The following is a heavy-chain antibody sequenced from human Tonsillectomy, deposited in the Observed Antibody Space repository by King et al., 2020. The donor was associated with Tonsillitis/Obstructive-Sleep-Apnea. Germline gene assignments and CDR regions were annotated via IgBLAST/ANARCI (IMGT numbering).Heavy chain of an antibody. V-gene: IGHV4-59*01. CDR2: IYYTGST. D-gene: IGHD4-17*01. J-gene: IGHJ2*01. CDR1: GGSISSYY. CDR3: ARVGIYTVTTSRYFDL. Sequence: VQLQESGPGLVKPSETLSLTCTVSGGSISSYYWSWIRQPPGKGLACIGYIYYTGSTNYNPSLKSRVTISVDTSKNQFSLKLTSVTAADTAVYYCARVGIYTVTTSRYFDLWGRGTLVTVSS.